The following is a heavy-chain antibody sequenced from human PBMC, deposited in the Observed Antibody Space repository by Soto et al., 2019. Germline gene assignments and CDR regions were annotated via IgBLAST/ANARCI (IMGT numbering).Heavy chain of an antibody. CDR3: ARVSCSVISCYLTRRYNYYVMDV. CDR2: ITHSGSP. Sequence: QVQLQQWGAGLLKPSETLSLTCAVYNGSFSGYYWSWGRQSPGKGLEWIGEITHSGSPNYSPSLSARATISVNTSNNHFSLSLNSVTAAHTGVYYFARVSCSVISCYLTRRYNYYVMDVWGQGTTVTVSS. J-gene: IGHJ6*02. CDR1: NGSFSGYY. D-gene: IGHD2-15*01. V-gene: IGHV4-34*01.